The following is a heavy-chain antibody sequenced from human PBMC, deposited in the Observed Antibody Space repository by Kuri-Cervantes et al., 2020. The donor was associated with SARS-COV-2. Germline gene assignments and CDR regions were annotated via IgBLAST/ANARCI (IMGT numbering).Heavy chain of an antibody. Sequence: SETLSLTCTVSGYSISSGYYWGWIRQPPGKGLEWSGSIYHSGSTYYNPSLKSRVTISVDTSKSQFSLKLSSVTAADTAVYYCARFWAGFGELLSYFDYWGQGTLVTVSS. CDR1: GYSISSGYY. D-gene: IGHD3-10*01. V-gene: IGHV4-38-2*02. CDR2: IYHSGST. J-gene: IGHJ4*02. CDR3: ARFWAGFGELLSYFDY.